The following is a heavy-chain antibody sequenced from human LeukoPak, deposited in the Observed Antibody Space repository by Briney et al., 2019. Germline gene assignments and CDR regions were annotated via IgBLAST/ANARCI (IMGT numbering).Heavy chain of an antibody. J-gene: IGHJ4*02. V-gene: IGHV6-1*01. D-gene: IGHD6-19*01. CDR1: GDSVSINSAA. Sequence: SQTLSPTCAISGDSVSINSAAWNWIRQSPSRGLEWLGRTYYRYKWYNDYAVSVKSRITINPDTSKNQFSLQLNSVTPEDTAVYYCARDAPEYSSGWYLLDYWGQGTLVTVSS. CDR3: ARDAPEYSSGWYLLDY. CDR2: TYYRYKWYN.